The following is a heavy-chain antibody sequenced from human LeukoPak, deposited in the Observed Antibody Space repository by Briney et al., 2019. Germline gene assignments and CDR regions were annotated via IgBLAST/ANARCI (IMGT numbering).Heavy chain of an antibody. Sequence: GGSLRLSCAASGFTFSSYSMNWVRQAPGKGLEWVSSISSSSSYIYYADSVKGRFTISRDNAKNSLYLQMNSLRAEDTAVYYCASGLSTIFEAIDAFDIWGQGTMVTVSS. CDR1: GFTFSSYS. CDR3: ASGLSTIFEAIDAFDI. V-gene: IGHV3-21*01. CDR2: ISSSSSYI. D-gene: IGHD3-3*01. J-gene: IGHJ3*02.